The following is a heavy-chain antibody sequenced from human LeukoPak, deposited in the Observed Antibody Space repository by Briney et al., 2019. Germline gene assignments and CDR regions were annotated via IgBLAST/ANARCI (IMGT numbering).Heavy chain of an antibody. J-gene: IGHJ3*02. V-gene: IGHV3-48*03. Sequence: GGSLRLSCAASGFTFSSYEMNWVRQAPGKGLEWVSYISSSGSTIYYADSVKGRFTISRDNAKNPLYLQMNSLRAEDTAVYYCARARPNGAFDIWGQGTMVTVSS. CDR3: ARARPNGAFDI. D-gene: IGHD2-8*01. CDR2: ISSSGSTI. CDR1: GFTFSSYE.